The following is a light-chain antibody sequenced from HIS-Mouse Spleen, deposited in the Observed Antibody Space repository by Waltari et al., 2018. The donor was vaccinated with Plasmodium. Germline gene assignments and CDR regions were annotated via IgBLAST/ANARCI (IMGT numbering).Light chain of an antibody. CDR2: DVS. CDR3: CSYAGSYTYV. CDR1: SSDVAGYNY. V-gene: IGLV2-11*01. Sequence: QSALTHPRSVSGSPGQSVTISCTGTSSDVAGYNYVSWYQPHPGKAHKRMIYDVSKRPSGVPDRFSGSKSGNTASLTISGLQAEDEADYYCCSYAGSYTYVFGTGTKVTVL. J-gene: IGLJ1*01.